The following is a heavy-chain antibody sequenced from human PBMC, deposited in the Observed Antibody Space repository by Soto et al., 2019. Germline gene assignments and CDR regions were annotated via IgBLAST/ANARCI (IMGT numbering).Heavy chain of an antibody. D-gene: IGHD3-10*01. CDR3: AKDMTSVVRGGRDY. CDR2: ISWNSGSI. V-gene: IGHV3-9*01. CDR1: GFTFDDYA. Sequence: EVQLVESGGGLVQPGRSLRLSCAASGFTFDDYAMHWVRQAPGKGLEWVSGISWNSGSIGYADSVKGRFTISRDNAKNSLYLQMNILRAEDTALYYCAKDMTSVVRGGRDYRGQGTLVTVSS. J-gene: IGHJ4*02.